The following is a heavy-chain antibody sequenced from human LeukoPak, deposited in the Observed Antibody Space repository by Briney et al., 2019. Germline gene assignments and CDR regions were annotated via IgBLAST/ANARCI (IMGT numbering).Heavy chain of an antibody. V-gene: IGHV3-30*04. CDR3: ARRMGNHFDY. D-gene: IGHD2-8*01. CDR2: ISYDGNK. CDR1: GFTYSDYS. Sequence: GSLRLSCAASGFTYSDYSMSWIRQAPGKGLEWVAVISYDGNKHYADSVKGRFTMSRDNFKNTLYLQMNTLAEDTAVYYCARRMGNHFDYWGQGTLVTVSS. J-gene: IGHJ4*02.